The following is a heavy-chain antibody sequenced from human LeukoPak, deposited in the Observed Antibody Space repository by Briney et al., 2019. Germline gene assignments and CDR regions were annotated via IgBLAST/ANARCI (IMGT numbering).Heavy chain of an antibody. D-gene: IGHD5-12*01. CDR3: ARDRGGYSSRRDYFYYGMDV. CDR2: INPSGGST. CDR1: GYSFTTYY. J-gene: IGHJ6*02. V-gene: IGHV1-46*01. Sequence: ASVKVSCKASGYSFTTYYMQWVRQAPGQGLEWMGIINPSGGSTYYQQKFQGRVTMTRDTSTSTVYMELSSLRSEDTAVYYCARDRGGYSSRRDYFYYGMDVWGQGTTVTASS.